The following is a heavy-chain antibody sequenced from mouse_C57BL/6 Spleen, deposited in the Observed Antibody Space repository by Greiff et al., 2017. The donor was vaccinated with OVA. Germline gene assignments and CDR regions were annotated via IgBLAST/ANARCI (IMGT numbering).Heavy chain of an antibody. CDR3: ARKGGWDDWYFDV. J-gene: IGHJ1*03. V-gene: IGHV1-55*01. CDR1: GYTFTSYW. Sequence: QVHVKQPGAELVKPGASVKMSCKASGYTFTSYWITWVKQRPGQGLEWIGDIYPGSGSTNYNEKFKSKATLTVDTSSSTAYMQLSSLTSEDSAVYYCARKGGWDDWYFDVWGTGTTVTVSS. D-gene: IGHD4-1*01. CDR2: IYPGSGST.